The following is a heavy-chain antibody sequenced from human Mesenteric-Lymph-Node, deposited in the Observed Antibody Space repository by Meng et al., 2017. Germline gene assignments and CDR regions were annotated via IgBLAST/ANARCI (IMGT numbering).Heavy chain of an antibody. V-gene: IGHV4-30-2*03. D-gene: IGHD5-12*01. CDR3: ARHDGGYGDYFDH. Sequence: LQLQESGRGLGKPSHTLSLTCAVSGGSISSGGYSWSWIRQPPGKGLEWIGSIYYSGSTYYNPSLRSRVTMSLDTSKNQFSLKLSSVTATDTAVYYCARHDGGYGDYFDHWGQGTLVTVSS. CDR2: IYYSGST. CDR1: GGSISSGGYS. J-gene: IGHJ4*02.